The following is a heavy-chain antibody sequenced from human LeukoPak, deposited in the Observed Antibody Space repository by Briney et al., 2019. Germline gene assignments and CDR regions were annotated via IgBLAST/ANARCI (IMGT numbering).Heavy chain of an antibody. V-gene: IGHV3-48*03. D-gene: IGHD3-16*01. J-gene: IGHJ4*02. CDR3: AVTGLIDH. Sequence: PGGSLRLSCAAFGFTFSSHEMSWVRQAPGKGLDWISYITNSGDTIYYADSVKGRFTISRDNAKNSLYLQMNSLRAEDTAVYYCAVTGLIDHWGQGTLVTVSS. CDR2: ITNSGDTI. CDR1: GFTFSSHE.